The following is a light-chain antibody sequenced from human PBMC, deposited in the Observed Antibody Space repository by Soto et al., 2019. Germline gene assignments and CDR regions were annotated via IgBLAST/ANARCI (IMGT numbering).Light chain of an antibody. V-gene: IGKV3-15*01. J-gene: IGKJ1*01. CDR1: QSVSSN. CDR3: QHYNNWPPWT. CDR2: GAS. Sequence: EIEMTQSPATLSLSPGERATLYCWPSQSVSSNLAWYKQKPGQGPRLLIYGASTRVTGVPARFSGSGSGTEFILIISSLQSEDFAVYYCQHYNNWPPWTFGQGTKVDIK.